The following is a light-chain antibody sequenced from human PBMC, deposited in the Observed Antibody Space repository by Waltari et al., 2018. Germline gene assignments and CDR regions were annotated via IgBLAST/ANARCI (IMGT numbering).Light chain of an antibody. CDR2: GVT. V-gene: IGLV2-14*01. Sequence: QSALTQPASVSGSPGPSVTISSTWTSSGLRDSTFVSWYQQHPGKAPKCMVYGVTNRPSGVSNRFSGSKSGSTASLTISGLQADDEAEYYCSLYTSNGGWVFGGGTKVTVL. CDR3: SLYTSNGGWV. CDR1: SSGLRDSTF. J-gene: IGLJ3*02.